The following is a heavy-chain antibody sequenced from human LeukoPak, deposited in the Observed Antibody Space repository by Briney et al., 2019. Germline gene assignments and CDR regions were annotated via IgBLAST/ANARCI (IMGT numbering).Heavy chain of an antibody. Sequence: ASVKVSCKASGYTFTSYDINWVRQATGQGLEWMGWMNPNSGNTGYAQRFQGRVTMTRNTSISTAYMELSSLRSEDTAVYYCARGSDYGDSFDPWGQGTLVTVSS. V-gene: IGHV1-8*01. CDR1: GYTFTSYD. CDR2: MNPNSGNT. D-gene: IGHD4-17*01. J-gene: IGHJ5*02. CDR3: ARGSDYGDSFDP.